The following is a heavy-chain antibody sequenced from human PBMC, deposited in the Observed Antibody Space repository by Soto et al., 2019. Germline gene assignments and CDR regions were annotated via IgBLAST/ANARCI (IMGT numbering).Heavy chain of an antibody. J-gene: IGHJ6*03. CDR1: GFTLCGYA. V-gene: IGHV3-64*01. D-gene: IGHD6-6*01. CDR2: ISSNGVGI. CDR3: ARRARPDFYYMHV. Sequence: EVQLSESGGGLAQPWGSLRLSCAASGFTLCGYAMDWVRQAPGMGLEYGSGISSNGVGIYYANSVHGRFTNSRDNSKNTVYLQMGSLRPEDMAVYYCARRARPDFYYMHVWGKETTVTVSS.